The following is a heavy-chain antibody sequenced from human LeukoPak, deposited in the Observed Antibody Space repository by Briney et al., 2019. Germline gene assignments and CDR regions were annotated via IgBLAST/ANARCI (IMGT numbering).Heavy chain of an antibody. J-gene: IGHJ4*02. D-gene: IGHD5-18*01. Sequence: SETLSLTCAVSGGSISSGGYSWSWIRQPPGKGLEWIGYIYHSGSTYYNPSLKSRVTISVDRSKNQFSLKLSSVTAADTAVYYCATNLGLERGYSYGYWGQGTLVTVSS. V-gene: IGHV4-30-2*01. CDR2: IYHSGST. CDR3: ATNLGLERGYSYGY. CDR1: GGSISSGGYS.